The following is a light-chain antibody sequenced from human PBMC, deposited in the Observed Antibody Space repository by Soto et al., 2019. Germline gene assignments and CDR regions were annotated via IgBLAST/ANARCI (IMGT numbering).Light chain of an antibody. J-gene: IGKJ2*01. CDR3: QQYSSTPWT. CDR2: WAS. V-gene: IGKV4-1*01. Sequence: DIVMTQSPDSLAVSLGERATINCKSSESVLYSSNSKNYLAWYQQKPGQPPRLLIYWASTRESGVPARFSGSGSGTDFTLTITCLRAEDVAVYYCQQYSSTPWTFGQGTKLEIK. CDR1: ESVLYSSNSKNY.